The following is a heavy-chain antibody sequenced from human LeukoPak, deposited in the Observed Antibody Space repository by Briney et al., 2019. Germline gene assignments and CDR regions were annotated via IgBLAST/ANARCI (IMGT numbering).Heavy chain of an antibody. V-gene: IGHV3-74*01. CDR1: GFTFTTHW. J-gene: IGHJ4*02. D-gene: IGHD5-12*01. CDR2: IKPDGSDT. Sequence: GGSLRLSCGASGFTFTTHWIHWVRQAPGKGLVWVSRIKPDGSDTNYADSMKGRFTISRDNAKNTVYLQMNSLRAEDTAVYYCARGKYGGYFIDYWGQGTLVTVSS. CDR3: ARGKYGGYFIDY.